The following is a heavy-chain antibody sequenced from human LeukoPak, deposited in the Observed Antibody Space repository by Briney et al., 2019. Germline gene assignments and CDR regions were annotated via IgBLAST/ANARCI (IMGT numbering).Heavy chain of an antibody. CDR3: ARGILAAATYYYYYYYMDV. V-gene: IGHV4-59*01. D-gene: IGHD6-13*01. Sequence: SETLSLTCTVSGGSISSYYWSWIRQPPGKGLEWIGYIYYSGSTNYNPSLKSRVTISVDTSKNQFSLKLSSVTAADTAAYYCARGILAAATYYYYYYYMDVWGKGTTVTVSS. J-gene: IGHJ6*03. CDR2: IYYSGST. CDR1: GGSISSYY.